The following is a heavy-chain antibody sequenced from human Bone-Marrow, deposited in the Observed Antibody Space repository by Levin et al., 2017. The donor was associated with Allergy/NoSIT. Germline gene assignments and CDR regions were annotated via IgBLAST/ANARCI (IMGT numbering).Heavy chain of an antibody. D-gene: IGHD2-21*02. Sequence: GGSLRLSCTDSRFSFSSYAMHWVRQTPGKGLEWVATISFDGTKQYYADSVTGRFIISRDNAKSTLYLQMNSLKTEDAAVYFCASLVFCGDDCRSRKIPLWATRPRVTAGPWGAEDSWGQGTLVTVSS. V-gene: IGHV3-30-3*01. CDR2: ISFDGTKQ. CDR3: ASLVFCGDDCRSRKIPLWATRPRVTAGPWGAEDS. CDR1: RFSFSSYA. J-gene: IGHJ4*02.